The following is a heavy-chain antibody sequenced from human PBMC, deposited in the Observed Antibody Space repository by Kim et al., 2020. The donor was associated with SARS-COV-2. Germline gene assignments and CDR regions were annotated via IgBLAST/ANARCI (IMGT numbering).Heavy chain of an antibody. J-gene: IGHJ4*02. CDR2: GST. D-gene: IGHD3-10*01. V-gene: IGHV3-23*01. Sequence: GSTDYADSVKGRFTISRDNSKNTLYLQMNSLRAEDTAVYYCAKETGSGFDYWGQGTLVTVSS. CDR3: AKETGSGFDY.